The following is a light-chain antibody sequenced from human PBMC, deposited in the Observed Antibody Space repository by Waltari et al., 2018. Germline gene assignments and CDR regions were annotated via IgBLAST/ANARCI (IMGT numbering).Light chain of an antibody. CDR1: SSNIGRNI. J-gene: IGLJ3*02. V-gene: IGLV1-44*01. Sequence: QSVLTQPPSTSGTPGQRVIISCSGSSSNIGRNIVNWYQQLPGSAPKLLIYSNSQRPSGVPDRFSGSKSDTSASLAISGLESDDEADYYCAAWDDSLNGWVFGGGTKLTVL. CDR2: SNS. CDR3: AAWDDSLNGWV.